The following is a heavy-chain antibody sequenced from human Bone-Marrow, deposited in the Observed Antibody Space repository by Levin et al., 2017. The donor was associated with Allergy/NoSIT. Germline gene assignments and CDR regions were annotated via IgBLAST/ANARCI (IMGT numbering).Heavy chain of an antibody. V-gene: IGHV5-10-1*01. D-gene: IGHD2-21*02. Sequence: ASVKVSCKGSGYSFTSYWISWVRQMPGKGLEWMGRIDPSDSYTNYSPSFQGHVTISADKSISTAYLQWSSLKASDTAMYYCARPGVVTARYWYFDLWGRGTLVTVSS. CDR3: ARPGVVTARYWYFDL. CDR1: GYSFTSYW. CDR2: IDPSDSYT. J-gene: IGHJ2*01.